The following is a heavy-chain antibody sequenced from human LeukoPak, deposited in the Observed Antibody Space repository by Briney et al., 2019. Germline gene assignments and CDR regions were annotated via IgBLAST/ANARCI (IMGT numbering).Heavy chain of an antibody. D-gene: IGHD6-19*01. Sequence: PSETLSLTCTVSGGSISSGDYYWSWIRQPPGKGLEWNGYIYYSGSTYYNPSLKSRVTISVDTSKNQFSLKLSSVTAADTAVYYCARDRAVAGTGWYFDLWGRGTLVTVSS. V-gene: IGHV4-30-4*08. CDR3: ARDRAVAGTGWYFDL. J-gene: IGHJ2*01. CDR2: IYYSGST. CDR1: GGSISSGDYY.